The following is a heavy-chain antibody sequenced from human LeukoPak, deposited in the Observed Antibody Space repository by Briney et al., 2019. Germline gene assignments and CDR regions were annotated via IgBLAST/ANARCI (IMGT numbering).Heavy chain of an antibody. D-gene: IGHD3-16*02. V-gene: IGHV3-66*04. CDR2: IYRGGST. CDR3: ARHGFPMITFGGVIVTLYFDY. J-gene: IGHJ4*02. Sequence: GGPLRLPGAASGFPVSINYMSGVPQPPGKGGEGCAVIYRGGSTYYADSVKGRFTISRDNSKNPLYLQMNSLRAADTAVYYCARHGFPMITFGGVIVTLYFDYWGQGTLVTVSS. CDR1: GFPVSINY.